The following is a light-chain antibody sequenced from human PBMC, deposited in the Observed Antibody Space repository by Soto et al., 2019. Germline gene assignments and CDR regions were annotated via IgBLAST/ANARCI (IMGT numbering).Light chain of an antibody. Sequence: QSVLTQPPSVSAAPGQKVTISCCGSSSNIGNNYVSWYQQLPGTAPKLLIYDNNERPSGIPDRFSGSKSGTSATLGIAGLQTGDEADYYCGTWDSSLSVWVFGGGTKVTVL. V-gene: IGLV1-51*01. CDR3: GTWDSSLSVWV. J-gene: IGLJ3*02. CDR1: SSNIGNNY. CDR2: DNN.